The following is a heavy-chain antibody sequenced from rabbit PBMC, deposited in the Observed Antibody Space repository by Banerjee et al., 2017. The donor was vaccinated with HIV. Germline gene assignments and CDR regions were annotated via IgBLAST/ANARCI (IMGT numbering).Heavy chain of an antibody. CDR1: GFSFSSRYW. D-gene: IGHD4-1*01. Sequence: EESGGDLVKPEGSLTLTCTASGFSFSSRYWIWWVRQAPGKGLEWIAYIATGSSGSTAYANWAKGRFTISKTSSTTVTLQMTSLTAADTASYFCARDLAGVIGWNFNLWGQGTLVTVS. V-gene: IGHV1S45*01. CDR3: ARDLAGVIGWNFNL. J-gene: IGHJ4*01. CDR2: IATGSSGST.